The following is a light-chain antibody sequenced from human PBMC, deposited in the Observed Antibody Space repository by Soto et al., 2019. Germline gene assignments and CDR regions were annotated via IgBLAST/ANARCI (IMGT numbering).Light chain of an antibody. V-gene: IGKV3-15*01. CDR3: QQYNDWPLT. CDR1: QSVSDN. Sequence: ETVMTQSPATLSVSPGERATLSCRASQSVSDNLAWYQRKPGQAPRLLIYGASTRATGIPAGFSGSGSGTEFTLTISSLQSEDFAVYDCQQYNDWPLTFGGGTKVEIK. J-gene: IGKJ4*01. CDR2: GAS.